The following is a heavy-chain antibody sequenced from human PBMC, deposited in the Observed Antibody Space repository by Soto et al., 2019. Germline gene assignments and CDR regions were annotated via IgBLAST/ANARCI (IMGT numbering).Heavy chain of an antibody. CDR3: ARDLGLRSAGDLYYYYMDV. V-gene: IGHV4-34*01. CDR2: IDHSGST. Sequence: QVRLQQWGAGLLKPSETLSLTCAVHGGSFSGYYWNWIRQPPGKGLEWIGEIDHSGSTKYNPSLKSRVTISVDTSKNQFSLKVSSVTAADTAVYYCARDLGLRSAGDLYYYYMDVWGKGTTVTVSS. J-gene: IGHJ6*03. CDR1: GGSFSGYY. D-gene: IGHD4-17*01.